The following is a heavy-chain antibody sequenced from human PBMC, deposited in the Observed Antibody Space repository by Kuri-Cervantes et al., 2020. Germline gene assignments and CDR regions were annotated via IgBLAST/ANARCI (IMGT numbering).Heavy chain of an antibody. Sequence: GESLKISCAASGFTFSDYYMSWIRQAPGKGLEWVSYISSSGSTIYYADPVKGRFTISRDNAKNSLYLQMNSLRAEDTAVYYCARTGGYSYGLLLDPWGQGTLVTVSS. CDR3: ARTGGYSYGLLLDP. CDR1: GFTFSDYY. J-gene: IGHJ5*02. D-gene: IGHD5-18*01. V-gene: IGHV3-11*04. CDR2: ISSSGSTI.